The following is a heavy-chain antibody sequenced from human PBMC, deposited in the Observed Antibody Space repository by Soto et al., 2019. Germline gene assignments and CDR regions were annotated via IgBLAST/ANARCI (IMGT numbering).Heavy chain of an antibody. V-gene: IGHV1-69*13. CDR2: IIPIFGTA. J-gene: IGHJ6*02. CDR1: GGTFSSYA. Sequence: SVKVSCKASGGTFSSYAISWVRQAPGQGLEWMGGIIPIFGTANYAQKFQGRVTIAADESTSTAYMELSSLRSEDTAVYYCARGESDTAMGHYYYGMDVWGQGTTVTVSS. CDR3: ARGESDTAMGHYYYGMDV. D-gene: IGHD5-18*01.